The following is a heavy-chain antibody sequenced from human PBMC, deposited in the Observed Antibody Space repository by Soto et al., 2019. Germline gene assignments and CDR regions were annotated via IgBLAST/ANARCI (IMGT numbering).Heavy chain of an antibody. J-gene: IGHJ4*02. CDR1: GFTFSSYS. V-gene: IGHV3-21*01. CDR2: ISSSSSYI. Sequence: EVQLVESGGGLVKPGGSLRLSCAASGFTFSSYSMNWVRQAPGKGLEWVSSISSSSSYIYYADSVKGRFTISRDNAKNSLYLQMNSLRAEDTAVYYCARDKGYSYGKRPLYYFDYWGQGTLVTVSS. D-gene: IGHD5-18*01. CDR3: ARDKGYSYGKRPLYYFDY.